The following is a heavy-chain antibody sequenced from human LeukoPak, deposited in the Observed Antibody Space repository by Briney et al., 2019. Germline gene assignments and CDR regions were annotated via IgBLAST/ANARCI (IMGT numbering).Heavy chain of an antibody. CDR1: GFTFSSYG. J-gene: IGHJ4*02. V-gene: IGHV3-23*01. D-gene: IGHD1-14*01. CDR2: ISGSGGST. Sequence: PGGSLRLSCAASGFTFSSYGMSWFRQAPGKGLEWLSAISGSGGSTYYADSVQGRFTISRDNSKNTLYLQMNSLRAEDTAVYYCAKDRDTGPAAYYFDYWGQGALVTVSS. CDR3: AKDRDTGPAAYYFDY.